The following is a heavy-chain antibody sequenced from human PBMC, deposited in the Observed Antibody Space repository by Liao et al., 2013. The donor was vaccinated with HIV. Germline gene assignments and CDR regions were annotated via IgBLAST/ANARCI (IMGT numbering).Heavy chain of an antibody. CDR2: IHTSGST. V-gene: IGHV4-59*10. Sequence: QVQLQQWGAGLLKPSETLSLTCAVYGGSFSGYYWSWIRQPAGKGLEWIGRIHTSGSTNYNPSLKSRVTISVDTSKNQFSLKLSSVTAADTAVYYCARGPRVRSYFDYWGQGTLVTVSS. CDR3: ARGPRVRSYFDY. CDR1: GGSFSGYY. J-gene: IGHJ4*02.